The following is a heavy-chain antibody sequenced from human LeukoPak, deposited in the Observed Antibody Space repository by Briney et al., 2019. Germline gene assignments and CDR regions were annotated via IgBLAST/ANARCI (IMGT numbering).Heavy chain of an antibody. CDR2: VSSTGKTT. Sequence: GGSLRLSCAASGFTSTPYSINWVRQAPGKGLEWISYVSSTGKTTYYAASVKGRVTFSRDNSKNTLYLQMNSLRPEDTAVYYCAKVRVGTAHFDYWGQGTLVTVSS. J-gene: IGHJ4*02. CDR1: GFTSTPYS. V-gene: IGHV3-48*01. CDR3: AKVRVGTAHFDY. D-gene: IGHD2-15*01.